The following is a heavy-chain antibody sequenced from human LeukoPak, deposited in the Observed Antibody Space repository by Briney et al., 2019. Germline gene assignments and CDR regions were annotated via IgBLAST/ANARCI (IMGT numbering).Heavy chain of an antibody. V-gene: IGHV1-69*13. D-gene: IGHD1-26*01. CDR2: IIPIFGTA. J-gene: IGHJ4*02. CDR1: GYTFATYY. Sequence: SVKVSCKASGYTFATYYMHWVRQAPGQGLEWMGGIIPIFGTANYAQKFQGRVTITADESTSTAYMELSSLRSEDTAVYYCARGPIDYSGSYFDYWGQGTLVTVSS. CDR3: ARGPIDYSGSYFDY.